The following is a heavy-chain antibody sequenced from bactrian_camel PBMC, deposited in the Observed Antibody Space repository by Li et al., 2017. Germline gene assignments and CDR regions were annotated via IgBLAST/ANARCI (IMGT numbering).Heavy chain of an antibody. Sequence: QLVESGGESVQAGGSLRLSCDTSGYTFSRGCAAWFRQAPGKEREGVASICSIAVYADSVKGRFTISRDNAKNALYLQMNSLTPEDTAMYYCAADFASVANDECDWDAQPHSSYSGQGTQVTVS. D-gene: IGHD1*01. CDR2: ICSIA. CDR1: GYTFSRGC. V-gene: IGHV3-3*01. J-gene: IGHJ4*01.